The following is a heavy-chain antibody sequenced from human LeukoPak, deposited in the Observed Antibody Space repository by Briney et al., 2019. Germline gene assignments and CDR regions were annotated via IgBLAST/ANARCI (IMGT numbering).Heavy chain of an antibody. V-gene: IGHV1-69*05. CDR3: ARPYYYDRGVSFGAFDI. CDR1: GGTFSSYA. D-gene: IGHD3-22*01. J-gene: IGHJ3*02. Sequence: SVKVSCKASGGTFSSYAISWVRQAPGQGLEWMGRIIPIFGTANYAQKFQGRVTITTDESTSTAYMELSRLRSDDTAVHYCARPYYYDRGVSFGAFDIWGQGTMVTVSS. CDR2: IIPIFGTA.